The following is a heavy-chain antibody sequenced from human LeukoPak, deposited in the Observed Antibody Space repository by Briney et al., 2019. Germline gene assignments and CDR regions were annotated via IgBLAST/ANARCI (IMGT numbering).Heavy chain of an antibody. J-gene: IGHJ6*01. CDR3: AKDMSMVTYYYYYGMDV. V-gene: IGHV3-30*18. D-gene: IGHD4/OR15-4a*01. CDR2: ISYDGSNK. CDR1: GFTFSSYG. Sequence: PGRSLRLSCAASGFTFSSYGMHWVRPAPGKGLEWVGVISYDGSNKYYADSVKGRFTISRDNSKNTLYLQMNSLRAEDTAVYYCAKDMSMVTYYYYYGMDVCGEGNTVTVSS.